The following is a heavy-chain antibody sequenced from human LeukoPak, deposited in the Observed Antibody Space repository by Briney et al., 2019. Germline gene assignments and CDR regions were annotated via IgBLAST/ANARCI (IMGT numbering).Heavy chain of an antibody. CDR2: TSYSGST. CDR1: GGSISTYR. CDR3: ARGWYSSGQPGFDP. V-gene: IGHV4-59*01. J-gene: IGHJ5*02. D-gene: IGHD6-19*01. Sequence: SETLSLTCTVSGGSISTYRWSWIRQSPGKGLEWIGYTSYSGSTNYNPSLKSRVTISVDTSKNQFSLKLSSVTAADTAVYYCARGWYSSGQPGFDPWGQGTLVTVSS.